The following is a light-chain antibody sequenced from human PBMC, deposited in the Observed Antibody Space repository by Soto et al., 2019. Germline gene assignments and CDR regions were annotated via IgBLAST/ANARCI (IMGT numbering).Light chain of an antibody. V-gene: IGKV3-20*01. CDR2: GAS. CDR3: QQYGRSPLT. J-gene: IGKJ4*01. CDR1: QSVTSNY. Sequence: EIGLTQSPGTLSLSPGERVILSCRASQSVTSNYLAWYQQKPGQAPRLFIYGASSRATGIPDRFSGSGSGTDFTLTINRLEPEDSAMYYCQQYGRSPLTFGGGTKVEIK.